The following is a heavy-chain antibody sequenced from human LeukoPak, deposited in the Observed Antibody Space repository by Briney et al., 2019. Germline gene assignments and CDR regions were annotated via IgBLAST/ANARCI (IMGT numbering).Heavy chain of an antibody. Sequence: PGGSLRLSCAASGFIFSGYAMQWVRQTPGKGLEYVSGISSNGGSTNYANSVKGRFTISRDNSKNTLYLQMGSVRVEDTAVYYCARDGVATNDYWGQGTLVTVSS. V-gene: IGHV3-64*01. CDR3: ARDGVATNDY. D-gene: IGHD5-12*01. CDR1: GFIFSGYA. J-gene: IGHJ4*02. CDR2: ISSNGGST.